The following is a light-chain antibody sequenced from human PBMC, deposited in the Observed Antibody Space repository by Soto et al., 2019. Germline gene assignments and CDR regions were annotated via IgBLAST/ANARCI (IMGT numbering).Light chain of an antibody. Sequence: DIQMTQSPSTLSGSVGDRVTITCRASQTISSWLAWYQQKPGKAPKLLIYDTSVLETGVPSRFSGSKSGTDFTFTISSLQPEDVATYYCQQYDNLPITFGQGTRLEI. J-gene: IGKJ5*01. CDR2: DTS. V-gene: IGKV1-33*01. CDR3: QQYDNLPIT. CDR1: QTISSW.